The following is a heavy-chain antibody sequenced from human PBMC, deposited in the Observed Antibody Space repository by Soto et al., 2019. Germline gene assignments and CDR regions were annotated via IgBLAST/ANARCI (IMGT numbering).Heavy chain of an antibody. CDR1: GFTFSSYG. J-gene: IGHJ4*02. D-gene: IGHD6-19*01. CDR3: ARDEWPVAAGPRFVLGDY. Sequence: PGGSLRLSCAASGFTFSSYGMHWVRQAPGKGLEWVAVIWYDGSNKYYADSVKGRFTISRDNSKNTLYLQMNSLRAEDTAVYYCARDEWPVAAGPRFVLGDYWGQGTLVTVSS. CDR2: IWYDGSNK. V-gene: IGHV3-33*01.